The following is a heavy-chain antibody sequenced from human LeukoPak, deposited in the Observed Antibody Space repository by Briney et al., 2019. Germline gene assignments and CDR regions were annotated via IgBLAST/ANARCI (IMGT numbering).Heavy chain of an antibody. CDR1: GYTFTSYD. CDR2: MNPNSGNT. J-gene: IGHJ3*02. V-gene: IGHV1-8*01. CDR3: ARGGYCSGGSCYSVAFDI. D-gene: IGHD2-15*01. Sequence: ASAKVSCTASGYTFTSYDINWVRQATGQGLEWMGWMNPNSGNTGYAQKFQGRVTMTRNTSISTAYMELSSLRSEDTAVYYCARGGYCSGGSCYSVAFDIWGQGTMVTVSS.